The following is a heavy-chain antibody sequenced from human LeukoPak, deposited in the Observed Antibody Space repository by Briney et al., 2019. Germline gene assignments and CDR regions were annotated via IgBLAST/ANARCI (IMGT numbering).Heavy chain of an antibody. Sequence: SETLSLTCAVSGGSISSGGYSWSWIRQPPGKGLEWIGYIYHSGSTCYNPSLKSRVTISVDRSKNQFSLKLSSVTAADTAVYYCASYYYDSSGYYAFDYWGQGTLVTVSS. CDR2: IYHSGST. D-gene: IGHD3-22*01. V-gene: IGHV4-30-2*01. CDR1: GGSISSGGYS. J-gene: IGHJ4*02. CDR3: ASYYYDSSGYYAFDY.